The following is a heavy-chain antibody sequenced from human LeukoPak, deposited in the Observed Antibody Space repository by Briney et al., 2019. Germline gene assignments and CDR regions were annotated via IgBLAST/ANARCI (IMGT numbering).Heavy chain of an antibody. D-gene: IGHD4-17*01. V-gene: IGHV1-69*05. J-gene: IGHJ4*02. CDR2: IIPIFGTA. CDR1: GGTFSSYA. CDR3: ASPRGGPSTVTTYYFDY. Sequence: SVKVSCKASGGTFSSYAISWVRQAPGQGLEWMGGIIPIFGTANYAQKFQGRVTITTDESTSTAYMELSSLRSEDTAVYYCASPRGGPSTVTTYYFDYWAQGTLVTVSS.